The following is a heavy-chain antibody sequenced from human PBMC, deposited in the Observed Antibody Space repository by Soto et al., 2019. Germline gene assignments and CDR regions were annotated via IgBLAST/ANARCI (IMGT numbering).Heavy chain of an antibody. CDR3: ARERYDFWSGYYTPNWFDP. CDR2: IYYSGST. CDR1: GGSISSYY. V-gene: IGHV4-59*01. J-gene: IGHJ5*02. D-gene: IGHD3-3*01. Sequence: PSETLSLTCTVSGGSISSYYWSWIRQPPGKGLEWIGYIYYSGSTNYNPSLKSRVTISVDTSKNQFSLKLSSVTAADTAVYYCARERYDFWSGYYTPNWFDPWGQGTLVTVSS.